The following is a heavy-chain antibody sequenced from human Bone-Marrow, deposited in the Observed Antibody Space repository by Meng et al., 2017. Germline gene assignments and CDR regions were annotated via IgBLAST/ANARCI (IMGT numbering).Heavy chain of an antibody. D-gene: IGHD3-22*01. J-gene: IGHJ4*02. V-gene: IGHV7-4-1*02. CDR2: INTNTGNP. Sequence: ASVKVSCKASGYTFTSYAMNWVRQAPGQGLEWMGWINTNTGNPTYAQGFTGRFVFSLDTSVSTAYLQISGLKAEDTAVYYCARDFTDYYDSSGYYLWGQGTLVTVSS. CDR3: ARDFTDYYDSSGYYL. CDR1: GYTFTSYA.